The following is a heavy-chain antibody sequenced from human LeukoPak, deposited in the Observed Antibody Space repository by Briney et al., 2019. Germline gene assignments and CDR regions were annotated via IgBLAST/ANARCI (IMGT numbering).Heavy chain of an antibody. Sequence: ASVKVSCKASGYIFTTYYMHWMRQAPGQGPEWMGIINPRGGSTDYAQTFQDRGTMTSDTSTNTVYMELNSLREEETPVDFCSGVGVTAATAVHWGEGARVTVSS. CDR1: GYIFTTYY. D-gene: IGHD6-25*01. V-gene: IGHV1-46*01. J-gene: IGHJ1*01. CDR2: INPRGGST. CDR3: SGVGVTAATAVH.